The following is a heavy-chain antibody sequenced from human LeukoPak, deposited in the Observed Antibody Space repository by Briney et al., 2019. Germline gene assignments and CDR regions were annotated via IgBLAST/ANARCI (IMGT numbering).Heavy chain of an antibody. CDR1: GDSISSGDYW. CDR2: INYSGST. J-gene: IGHJ2*01. D-gene: IGHD3-3*01. Sequence: SQTLSLTCTVSGDSISSGDYWWSWIRQYPGKSLEWFGYINYSGSTYYNPSLRSRVTMSVDTSKNQFSLKLSSVTAADTAVYYCARAVLTPSGYIWHFDLWGRGTLVTVSS. V-gene: IGHV4-31*03. CDR3: ARAVLTPSGYIWHFDL.